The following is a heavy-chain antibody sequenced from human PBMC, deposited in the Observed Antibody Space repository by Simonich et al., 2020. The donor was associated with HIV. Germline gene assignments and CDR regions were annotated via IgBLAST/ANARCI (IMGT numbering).Heavy chain of an antibody. D-gene: IGHD4-17*01. Sequence: QVQLQQLGAGLLKPSEPLSLTCAGYGGSSRGYYWSWIRPPPGKGLEWIGEINHSGSTNYNPSLKSLVTISVDTSKNQFSLKLSSVTAADTAVYYCARRHPTTVTTPYFDYWGQGTLVTVSS. V-gene: IGHV4-34*01. CDR3: ARRHPTTVTTPYFDY. J-gene: IGHJ4*02. CDR1: GGSSRGYY. CDR2: INHSGST.